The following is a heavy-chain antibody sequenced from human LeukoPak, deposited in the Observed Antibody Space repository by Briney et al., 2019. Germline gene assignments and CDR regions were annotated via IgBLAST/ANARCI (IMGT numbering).Heavy chain of an antibody. CDR1: GYTFTGYY. CDR3: ARFGSGWTFDY. J-gene: IGHJ4*02. D-gene: IGHD6-19*01. CDR2: ISAYNGNT. V-gene: IGHV1-18*04. Sequence: ASVKVSCKASGYTFTGYYMHWVRQAPGQGLEWMGWISAYNGNTNYAQKLQGRVTMTTDTSTSTAYMELRSLRSDDTAVYYCARFGSGWTFDYWGQGTLVTVSS.